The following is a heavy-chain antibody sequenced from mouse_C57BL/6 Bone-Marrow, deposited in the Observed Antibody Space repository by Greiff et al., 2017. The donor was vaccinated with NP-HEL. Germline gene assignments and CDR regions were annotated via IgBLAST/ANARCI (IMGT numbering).Heavy chain of an antibody. Sequence: EVKLVESGGGLVQPKGSLKLSCAASGFSFNTYAMNWVRQAPGKGLEWVARIRSKSNNYATYYADSLKDRFTISRDDSESMLYLQMNNLKTEDTAMYYCVRQGYDGYYLDYWGQGTTLTGSS. D-gene: IGHD2-3*01. CDR2: IRSKSNNYAT. CDR3: VRQGYDGYYLDY. V-gene: IGHV10-1*01. CDR1: GFSFNTYA. J-gene: IGHJ2*01.